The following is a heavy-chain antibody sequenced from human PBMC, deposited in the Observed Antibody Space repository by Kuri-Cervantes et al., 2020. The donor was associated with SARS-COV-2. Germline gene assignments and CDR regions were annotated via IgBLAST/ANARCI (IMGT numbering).Heavy chain of an antibody. CDR1: EFTFSSYE. CDR2: ISNSGSSI. J-gene: IGHJ4*02. Sequence: GGSLRLSCVASEFTFSSYEMNWVRQAPGKGLEWVSYISNSGSSIYYADSVKGRFTISRDNAKNTLYLQMNSLRAEDTAVYYCAKFSGVAYYYGSGDYIDYWGQGTLVTVSS. D-gene: IGHD3-10*01. V-gene: IGHV3-48*03. CDR3: AKFSGVAYYYGSGDYIDY.